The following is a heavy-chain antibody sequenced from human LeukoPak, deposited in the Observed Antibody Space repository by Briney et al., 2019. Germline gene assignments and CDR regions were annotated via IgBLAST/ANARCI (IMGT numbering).Heavy chain of an antibody. CDR1: GFTFSSYS. D-gene: IGHD3-3*01. CDR2: ISSSSTI. V-gene: IGHV3-48*01. CDR3: ARFKKTIFGVVIHFDY. Sequence: GGSLRLSCAASGFTFSSYSMNWVRQAPGKGLEWVSYISSSSTIYYADSVKGRFTISRDNAKDSLYLQMNSLRAEDTAVYYCARFKKTIFGVVIHFDYWGQGTLVTVSS. J-gene: IGHJ4*02.